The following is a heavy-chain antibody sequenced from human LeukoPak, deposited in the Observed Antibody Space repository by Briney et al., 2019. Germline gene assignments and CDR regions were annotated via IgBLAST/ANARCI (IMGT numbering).Heavy chain of an antibody. D-gene: IGHD1-14*01. CDR2: THNNADS. CDR3: ARQPAGTAAFDI. CDR1: GASIDSYY. Sequence: SETLSLTCTVSGASIDSYYWSWIRQPPGKGLEWIGYTHNNADSNYNPSLKSRLTISVDTSKNEVSLVLTSVTAADTALYYCARQPAGTAAFDIWAQGTMVFVSA. V-gene: IGHV4-59*08. J-gene: IGHJ3*02.